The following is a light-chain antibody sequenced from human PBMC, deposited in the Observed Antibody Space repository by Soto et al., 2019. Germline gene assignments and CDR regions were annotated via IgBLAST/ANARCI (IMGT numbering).Light chain of an antibody. V-gene: IGLV1-44*01. CDR2: SNN. CDR1: SSNIGSNT. Sequence: QSVLTQPPSASGTPGQRVTISCSGSSSNIGSNTVSWYQQLPQRAPKLLIFSNNQRPSGVPDRFSGSKSGTSASLDISGLQSDDEADYYCATWADGLNSYVFGTGTKVTVL. CDR3: ATWADGLNSYV. J-gene: IGLJ1*01.